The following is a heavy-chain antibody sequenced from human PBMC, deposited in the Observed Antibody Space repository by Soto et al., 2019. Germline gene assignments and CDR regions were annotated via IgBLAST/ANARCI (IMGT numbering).Heavy chain of an antibody. D-gene: IGHD1-26*01. CDR3: ARGTRSQAESEDSYTPFDG. CDR1: GYTFSRYG. V-gene: IGHV1-18*01. J-gene: IGHJ4*01. Sequence: QVQLVQSGAEVKNPGASVKVSCKASGYTFSRYGISWVRQAPGQGLDWMGWICAGKGNTNGVHNVRGRITMTADTLTGKAYMEVGGLTSDDTAVYYGARGTRSQAESEDSYTPFDGWVQGTIVTVSS. CDR2: ICAGKGNT.